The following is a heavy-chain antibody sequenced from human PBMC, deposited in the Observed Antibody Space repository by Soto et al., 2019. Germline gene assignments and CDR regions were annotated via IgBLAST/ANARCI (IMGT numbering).Heavy chain of an antibody. Sequence: PGGSLRLSCEASEFTFSSYNINWVWVRQAPGKGLEWVSVIYSGGSTYYADSVKGRFTISRHNSKNTLYLQMNSLRAEDTAVYYCASVRHSSHYDILTGYYTPGAFDIWGQGTMVTVSS. CDR1: EFTFSSYN. CDR2: IYSGGST. CDR3: ASVRHSSHYDILTGYYTPGAFDI. D-gene: IGHD3-9*01. V-gene: IGHV3-53*04. J-gene: IGHJ3*02.